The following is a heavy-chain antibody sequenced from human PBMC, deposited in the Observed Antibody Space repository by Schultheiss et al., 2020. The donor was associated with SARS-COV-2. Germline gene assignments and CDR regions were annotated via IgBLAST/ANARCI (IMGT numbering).Heavy chain of an antibody. CDR2: MNPNSGNT. D-gene: IGHD3-3*01. CDR1: GYTFTSYA. V-gene: IGHV1-8*03. Sequence: ASVKVSCKASGYTFTSYAMNWVRQAPGQGLEWMGWMNPNSGNTGYAQKFQGRVTITRDTSASTAYMELSSLRSDDTAVYYCASLEWFNPESYYYYGMDVWGQGTTVTVSS. J-gene: IGHJ6*02. CDR3: ASLEWFNPESYYYYGMDV.